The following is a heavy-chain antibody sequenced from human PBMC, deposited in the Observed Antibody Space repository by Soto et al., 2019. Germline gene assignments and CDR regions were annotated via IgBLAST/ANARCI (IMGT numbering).Heavy chain of an antibody. CDR1: GYTFTSYG. CDR2: ISAYNGNT. Sequence: QVQLVQSGAEVKKPGASVKVSCKASGYTFTSYGISWVRQAPGQGLEWMGWISAYNGNTNYAQKLQGRVTMTTDTATSTAYMELRSRRAYDASVYYCAGDSGYESNYWGQGTLVTGSS. CDR3: AGDSGYESNY. V-gene: IGHV1-18*01. D-gene: IGHD5-12*01. J-gene: IGHJ4*02.